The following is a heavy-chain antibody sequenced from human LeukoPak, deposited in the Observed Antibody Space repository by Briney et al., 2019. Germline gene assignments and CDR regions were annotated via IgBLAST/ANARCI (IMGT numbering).Heavy chain of an antibody. CDR2: INPNSGDT. D-gene: IGHD4-17*01. CDR3: AKALTVTIRPLDY. Sequence: ASVKVSCKASGYIFTGYYMHWVRQAPGQGLEWMGWINPNSGDTNYAQKFQGRVTMTRDTSISTAYMELSRLRSDDTAVYYCAKALTVTIRPLDYWGQGTLVTVSS. J-gene: IGHJ4*02. V-gene: IGHV1-2*02. CDR1: GYIFTGYY.